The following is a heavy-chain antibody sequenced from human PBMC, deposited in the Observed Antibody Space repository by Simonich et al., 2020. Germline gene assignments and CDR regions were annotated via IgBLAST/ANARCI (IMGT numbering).Heavy chain of an antibody. V-gene: IGHV4-38-2*01. CDR2: ICHRGRT. D-gene: IGHD6-13*01. CDR3: ARVGYSNYYYYGMDV. J-gene: IGHJ6*02. Sequence: QVQLQESGPGLVKPSETLSLTCAVSGYSISWGYYWGWFRQPPGERMEWIGSICHRGRTYYNTSLKARVTISVDKSKNQFSLKLSSVTAADTAVYYCARVGYSNYYYYGMDVWGQGTTVTVSS. CDR1: GYSISWGYY.